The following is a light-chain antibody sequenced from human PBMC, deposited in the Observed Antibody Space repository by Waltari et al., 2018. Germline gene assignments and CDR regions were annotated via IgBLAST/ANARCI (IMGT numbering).Light chain of an antibody. CDR2: DAS. V-gene: IGKV3-20*01. J-gene: IGKJ1*01. CDR1: QSVSRP. Sequence: EIVLTQSPGTLSLSPGERATLSCRASQSVSRPLAWYQQKPVQAPRLLIYDASSRATGIPDRFSGSGSRTDFSLTITRLEPEDFAVYYCQHYVSLPVTFGQGTKVEIK. CDR3: QHYVSLPVT.